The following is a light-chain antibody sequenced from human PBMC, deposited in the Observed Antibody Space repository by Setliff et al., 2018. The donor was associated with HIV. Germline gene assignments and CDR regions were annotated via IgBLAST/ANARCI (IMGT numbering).Light chain of an antibody. CDR3: QVWDSSSDHHV. V-gene: IGLV3-21*03. Sequence: SYELTQPHSVSVAPGKTARITCGGNNIGSESVHWYQQKPGKAPVLVVYEDRDRPSGIPERFSGSNSGNTATLTISRVEAGDEADYYCQVWDSSSDHHVFGTGTKVTVL. CDR1: NIGSES. J-gene: IGLJ1*01. CDR2: EDR.